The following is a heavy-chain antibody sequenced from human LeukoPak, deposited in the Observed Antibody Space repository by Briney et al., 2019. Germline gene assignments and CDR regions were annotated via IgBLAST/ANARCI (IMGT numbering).Heavy chain of an antibody. CDR1: GFTFSSYV. D-gene: IGHD6-13*01. V-gene: IGHV3-23*01. CDR3: AKQKLVTAAGSRPLDY. Sequence: GGSLRLSCAASGFTFSSYVMNWVRQAPGEGLEWVSGISRSGDVTYYADSVKGRFTISRDNSKNTLYLQMNSLRAEDTAVYYCAKQKLVTAAGSRPLDYWGQGTLVTVSS. CDR2: ISRSGDVT. J-gene: IGHJ4*02.